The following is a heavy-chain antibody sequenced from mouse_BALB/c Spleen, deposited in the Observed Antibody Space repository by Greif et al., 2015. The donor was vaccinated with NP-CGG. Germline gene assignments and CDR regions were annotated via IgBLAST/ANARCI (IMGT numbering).Heavy chain of an antibody. D-gene: IGHD1-1*01. CDR1: GYTFTSYW. CDR3: ARGATVVARGFAY. Sequence: DLVKPGASVKLSCKASGYTFTSYWINWINQRPGQGLEWIGRIAPGSGSTYYNEMFKGKATLTVDTSSSTAYIQLSSLSSEDSAVYFCARGATVVARGFAYWGQGTLVTVSA. J-gene: IGHJ3*01. V-gene: IGHV1S41*01. CDR2: IAPGSGST.